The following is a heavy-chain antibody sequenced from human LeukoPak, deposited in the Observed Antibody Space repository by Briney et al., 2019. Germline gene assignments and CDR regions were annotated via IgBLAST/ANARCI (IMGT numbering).Heavy chain of an antibody. CDR1: GGTFSSYA. V-gene: IGHV1-69*04. Sequence: ASVKVSCKASGGTFSSYAISWVRQAPGQGLEWMGRIIPILGIANYAQKFQGRVTITADKSTSTAYMELSSLRSEDTAVYYCARDRYYDSSGKYNWFDPWGQGTLVTVSS. CDR3: ARDRYYDSSGKYNWFDP. D-gene: IGHD3-22*01. J-gene: IGHJ5*02. CDR2: IIPILGIA.